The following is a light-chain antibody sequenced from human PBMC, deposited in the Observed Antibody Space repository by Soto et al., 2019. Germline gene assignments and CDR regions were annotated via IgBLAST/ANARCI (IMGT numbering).Light chain of an antibody. V-gene: IGKV3-20*01. CDR3: QQYGSSPMYT. CDR1: QSVSSSY. CDR2: GVS. J-gene: IGKJ2*01. Sequence: EIVLTQSPGTLSLSPGERATLSCRASQSVSSSYLAWYQQTPGQAPRLLIYGVSSRASGIPDGFTGSGSGTDFTLTIRRLEPEDFAVYYCQQYGSSPMYTFGQWTNLEIK.